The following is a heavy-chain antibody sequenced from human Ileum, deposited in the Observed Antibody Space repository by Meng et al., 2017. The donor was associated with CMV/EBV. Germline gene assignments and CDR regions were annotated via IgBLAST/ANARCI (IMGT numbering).Heavy chain of an antibody. J-gene: IGHJ3*02. V-gene: IGHV3-48*03. CDR1: GFSLINYE. CDR2: VSDRGTTI. Sequence: GSLRLSCAASGFSLINYEMNWVRQAPGKGLEWISYVSDRGTTIFYADSVKGRVTSSRDNTENSLYLQMDSLRVEDTAVYFCARDKGYCSSTTCYGAFDIWGQGTVVTVSS. D-gene: IGHD2-2*01. CDR3: ARDKGYCSSTTCYGAFDI.